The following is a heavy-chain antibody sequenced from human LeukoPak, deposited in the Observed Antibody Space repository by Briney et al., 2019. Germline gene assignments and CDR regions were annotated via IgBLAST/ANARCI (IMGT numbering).Heavy chain of an antibody. CDR1: GYSFTSYW. Sequence: GESLKISCKGSGYSFTSYWIGWVRQMPGKGLEWMGIIYPGDSDTRYSPSFQGQVTISADKSISTAYLQWSSLKASDTAMYYCATSMRSSSWHAHYAFDIWGQGTMVTVSS. V-gene: IGHV5-51*01. CDR2: IYPGDSDT. CDR3: ATSMRSSSWHAHYAFDI. J-gene: IGHJ3*02. D-gene: IGHD6-13*01.